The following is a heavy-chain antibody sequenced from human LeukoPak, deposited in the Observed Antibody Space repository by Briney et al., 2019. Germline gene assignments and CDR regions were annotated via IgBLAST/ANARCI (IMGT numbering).Heavy chain of an antibody. J-gene: IGHJ6*02. CDR2: INHNSGRT. Sequence: ASVKVSCKASGYTFTGYYMHWVRQAPGQGLEWMGWINHNSGRTNYAQKFQGRVTMTRDMSISTAYMELSRLRSDDTAVYYCARAQGFVVVVAATHYYYGMDVWGQGTTVTVSS. CDR3: ARAQGFVVVVAATHYYYGMDV. V-gene: IGHV1-2*02. D-gene: IGHD2-15*01. CDR1: GYTFTGYY.